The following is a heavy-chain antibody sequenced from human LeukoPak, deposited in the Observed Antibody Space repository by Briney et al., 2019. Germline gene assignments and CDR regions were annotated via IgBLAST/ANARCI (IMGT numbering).Heavy chain of an antibody. CDR1: GFTFSNYA. Sequence: GGSLRLSCVTSGFTFSNYAMSWVRQAPGRGLEWVSAIRGSGVSTYYADSVKGRFTISRDNSKNTLYLQMNSLRVEDTAVYYCAKDWDDYGDYFPPDYWGQGTLVTVSS. V-gene: IGHV3-23*01. CDR2: IRGSGVST. CDR3: AKDWDDYGDYFPPDY. J-gene: IGHJ4*02. D-gene: IGHD4-17*01.